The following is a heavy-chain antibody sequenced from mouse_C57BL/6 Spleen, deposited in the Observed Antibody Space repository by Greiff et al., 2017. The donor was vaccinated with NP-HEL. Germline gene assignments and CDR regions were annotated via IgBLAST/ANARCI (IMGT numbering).Heavy chain of an antibody. CDR1: GFTFSSYA. CDR2: ISSGGDYI. V-gene: IGHV5-9-1*02. Sequence: EVHLVESGEGLVKPGGSLKLSCAASGFTFSSYAMSWVRQTPEKRLEWVAYISSGGDYIYYADTVKGRFTISRDNARNTLYLQMSSLKSEDTAMYYCTRETMVKGYFDYWGQGTTLTVSS. D-gene: IGHD2-2*01. J-gene: IGHJ2*01. CDR3: TRETMVKGYFDY.